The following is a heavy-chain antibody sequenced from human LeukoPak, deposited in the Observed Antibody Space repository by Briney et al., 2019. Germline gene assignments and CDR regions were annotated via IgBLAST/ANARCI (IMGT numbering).Heavy chain of an antibody. J-gene: IGHJ5*02. V-gene: IGHV1-69-2*01. D-gene: IGHD2-8*01. CDR1: GYTFTDYY. CDR3: ARGRDIVLMVYAKIRSRFDP. Sequence: ATVKISCKVSGYTFTDYYMHWVQQAPGKGLEWMGLVDPEDGETIYAEKFQGRVTITADTSTDTAYMELSSLRSEDTAVYYCARGRDIVLMVYAKIRSRFDPWGQGTLVTVSS. CDR2: VDPEDGET.